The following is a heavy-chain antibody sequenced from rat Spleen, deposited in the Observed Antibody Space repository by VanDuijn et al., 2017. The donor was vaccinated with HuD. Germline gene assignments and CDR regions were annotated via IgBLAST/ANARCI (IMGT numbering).Heavy chain of an antibody. CDR3: TRGDSSYPFDY. CDR1: GFSLTSYH. CDR2: IWTDGNT. J-gene: IGHJ2*01. V-gene: IGHV2-43*01. Sequence: QVQLKESGPGLVQPSQTLSLTCTVSGFSLTSYHVSWVRQPPGKGLEWMGVIWTDGNTAYNSLLKSRLSISRDISKSQVFLKMNSLQTEDTGTYYCTRGDSSYPFDYWGQGVMVTVSS. D-gene: IGHD1-2*01.